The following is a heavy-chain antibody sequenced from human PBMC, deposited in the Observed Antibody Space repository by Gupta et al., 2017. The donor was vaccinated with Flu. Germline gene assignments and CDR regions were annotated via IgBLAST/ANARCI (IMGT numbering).Heavy chain of an antibody. CDR1: GFTLRNYA. CDR2: ISGNADGT. CDR3: TKDQLDCSGGSCYHYHYYRGMDV. D-gene: IGHD2-15*01. Sequence: EGQLLESGGGLVQPGGSQRLSCAASGFTLRNYAMSWVRQAPGKGLEWVSSISGNADGTYYADPVKGRFTISRDNSKNTLYLQMNSLRAEDTAVYYCTKDQLDCSGGSCYHYHYYRGMDVWGQGTTVTVSS. J-gene: IGHJ6*02. V-gene: IGHV3-23*01.